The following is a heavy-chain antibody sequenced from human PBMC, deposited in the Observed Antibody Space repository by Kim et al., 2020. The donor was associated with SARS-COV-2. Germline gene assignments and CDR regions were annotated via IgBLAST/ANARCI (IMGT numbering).Heavy chain of an antibody. CDR3: VRPLREAALAGPFDY. V-gene: IGHV4-38-2*02. CDR2: IYRSGST. D-gene: IGHD6-19*01. CDR1: GYSISSGYY. Sequence: SETLSLTCTVSGYSISSGYYWGWIRQPPGKGLEWIASIYRSGSTYYNPSLRSRVTMSLDKSKNEFSLKMTSVTAADTAAYYCVRPLREAALAGPFDYWG. J-gene: IGHJ4*01.